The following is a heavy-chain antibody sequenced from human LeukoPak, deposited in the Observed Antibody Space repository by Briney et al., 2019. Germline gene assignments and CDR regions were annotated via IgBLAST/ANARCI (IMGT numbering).Heavy chain of an antibody. CDR2: INPNSGGT. Sequence: ASVKASCKASGYTFTGYYMHWVRQAPGQGLEWMGRINPNSGGTNYAQKFQGRVTMTRDTSISTAYMELSRLRSDDTAVYYCARADCSSSCPFDYWGQGTLVTVSS. D-gene: IGHD6-13*01. CDR3: ARADCSSSCPFDY. CDR1: GYTFTGYY. V-gene: IGHV1-2*06. J-gene: IGHJ4*02.